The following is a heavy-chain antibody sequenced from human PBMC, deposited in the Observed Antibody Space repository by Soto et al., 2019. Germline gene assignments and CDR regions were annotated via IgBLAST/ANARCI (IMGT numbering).Heavy chain of an antibody. CDR2: IYYSGST. V-gene: IGHV4-31*03. CDR1: VASISSGGYY. J-gene: IGHJ4*02. CDR3: ASEDFGNYVFDY. D-gene: IGHD4-17*01. Sequence: QVQLQASGPGLVKPSQTVSLTCTVSVASISSGGYYWSWIRQHPGTGLEWIGYIYYSGSTYYNPSLKSRVTISAVTSKNQYSLTLSSVTAADTAVYYCASEDFGNYVFDYWGQGTLVT.